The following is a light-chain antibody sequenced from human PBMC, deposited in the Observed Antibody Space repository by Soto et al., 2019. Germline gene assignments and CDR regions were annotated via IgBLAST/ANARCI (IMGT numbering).Light chain of an antibody. V-gene: IGKV3D-20*02. CDR2: GAS. Sequence: EIVLTQSPGTLSLSPGERATLSCRASQSVSSSYLGWYQQKPGQAPRLLIYGASSRATGIPGRFSGSGSGTDFTLTISSLQSEDFAVYYCQQLNYWPRITFGQGTRLEIK. CDR3: QQLNYWPRIT. CDR1: QSVSSSY. J-gene: IGKJ5*01.